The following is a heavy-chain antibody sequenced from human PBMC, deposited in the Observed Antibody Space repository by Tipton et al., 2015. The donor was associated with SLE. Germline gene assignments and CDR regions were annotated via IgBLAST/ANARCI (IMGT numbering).Heavy chain of an antibody. CDR1: GFTFSDYY. Sequence: SLRLSCAASGFTFSDYYMSWIRQAPGKGLEWVSYISSSGSTIYHADSVKGRFTISRDNAKNSLYLQMNSLRVEDTAVYYCAREDPSWYFYYYMDVWGKGTTVTVSS. J-gene: IGHJ6*03. V-gene: IGHV3-11*01. D-gene: IGHD2-15*01. CDR3: AREDPSWYFYYYMDV. CDR2: ISSSGSTI.